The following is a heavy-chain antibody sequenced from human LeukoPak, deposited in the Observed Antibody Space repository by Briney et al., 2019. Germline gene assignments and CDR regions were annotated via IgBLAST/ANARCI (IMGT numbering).Heavy chain of an antibody. CDR2: INHSGST. CDR3: ARGSRQQLAKWGIGFDY. J-gene: IGHJ4*02. Sequence: SETLSLTCAVYGGSFSGYYWSWIRQPPGKGLEWNGEINHSGSTNYNPSLKSRVTISVDTSKNQFSLKLSSVTAADTAVYYCARGSRQQLAKWGIGFDYWGQGTLVTVSS. CDR1: GGSFSGYY. V-gene: IGHV4-34*01. D-gene: IGHD6-13*01.